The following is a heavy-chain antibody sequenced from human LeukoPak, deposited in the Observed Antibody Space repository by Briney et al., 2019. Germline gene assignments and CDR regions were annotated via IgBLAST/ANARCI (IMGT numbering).Heavy chain of an antibody. V-gene: IGHV3-23*01. CDR2: ISGSGDST. D-gene: IGHD2-15*01. CDR1: GFTFSSYA. J-gene: IGHJ4*02. CDR3: AKAGAVVVVAAKYFDY. Sequence: GGSLRLSCAASGFTFSSYAMSWVRQAPGKGLEWVSAISGSGDSTYYADSVKGRFTISRDNSKNTLYLQMNSLRAEDTAVYYCAKAGAVVVVAAKYFDYWGQGTLVTVSS.